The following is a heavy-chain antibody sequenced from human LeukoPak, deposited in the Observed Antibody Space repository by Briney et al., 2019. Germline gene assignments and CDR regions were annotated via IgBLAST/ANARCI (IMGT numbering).Heavy chain of an antibody. D-gene: IGHD2-2*01. V-gene: IGHV1-2*02. J-gene: IGHJ4*02. CDR1: GYTFTGYY. CDR2: INPNSGGT. CDR3: ARGRKGVPAAILANSRSTFDY. Sequence: ASVKVSCKASGYTFTGYYMHWVRQAPGQGLEWMGWINPNSGGTNYAQKFQGRVTMTRDTSISTAYMELSRPRSDDTAVYYCARGRKGVPAAILANSRSTFDYWGQGTLVTVSS.